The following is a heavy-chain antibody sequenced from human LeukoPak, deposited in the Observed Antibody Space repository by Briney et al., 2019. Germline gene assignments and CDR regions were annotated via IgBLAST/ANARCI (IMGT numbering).Heavy chain of an antibody. J-gene: IGHJ5*02. V-gene: IGHV3-23*01. D-gene: IGHD1-26*01. CDR1: GFTFSNYA. CDR2: VSGSGDNT. Sequence: PGGSLRLSCAASGFTFSNYAMSWGRQAPGKGLQWVSTVSGSGDNTYYADSVRGRFSISRDNSKNTLYLQMNSLRAEDTAFYYCAKTSSGSNPTWGQGTLVTVSS. CDR3: AKTSSGSNPT.